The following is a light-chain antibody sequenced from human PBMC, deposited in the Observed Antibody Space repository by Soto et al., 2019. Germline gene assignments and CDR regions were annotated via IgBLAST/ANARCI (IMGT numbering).Light chain of an antibody. CDR1: SSNIGNNY. Sequence: QSVLTQPPSVSAAPGQKVTISCSGSSSNIGNNYVSWYQQIPGTAPKLLIYENNKRPSGIPDRFSGSKSGTSATLRITGLQTGDEADYYCETWDSSLSAGVFGGGTKLTVL. J-gene: IGLJ3*02. V-gene: IGLV1-51*02. CDR3: ETWDSSLSAGV. CDR2: ENN.